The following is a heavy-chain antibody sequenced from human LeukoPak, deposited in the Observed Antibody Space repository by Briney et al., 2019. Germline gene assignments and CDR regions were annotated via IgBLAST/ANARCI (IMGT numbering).Heavy chain of an antibody. CDR3: ARSASYDRTGYSYVDY. J-gene: IGHJ4*02. V-gene: IGHV4-39*01. CDR1: GGSISSSSYY. D-gene: IGHD3-22*01. Sequence: SETLSLTCTVSGGSISSSSYYWGWIRQPPGKGLEWIGSIYYSGSTYYNPSLKSRVTISVDTSKNQFSLKLSSVTTADTAVYYCARSASYDRTGYSYVDYWGQGTLVTVSS. CDR2: IYYSGST.